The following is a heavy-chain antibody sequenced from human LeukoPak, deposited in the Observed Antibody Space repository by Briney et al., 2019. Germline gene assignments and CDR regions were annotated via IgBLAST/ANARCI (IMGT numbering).Heavy chain of an antibody. J-gene: IGHJ5*02. Sequence: PGGSLRLSCAASGFTFSSYAMHWVRQAPGKGLEWVAVISYDGSNKYYADSVKGRFTISRDNSKNTLYLQMNSLRAEDTAVHYCARDADDYGDYGGFDPWGQGTLVTVSS. D-gene: IGHD4-17*01. CDR1: GFTFSSYA. CDR3: ARDADDYGDYGGFDP. V-gene: IGHV3-30*04. CDR2: ISYDGSNK.